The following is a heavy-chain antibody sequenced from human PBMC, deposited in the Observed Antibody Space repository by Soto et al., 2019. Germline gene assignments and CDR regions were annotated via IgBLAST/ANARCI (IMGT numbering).Heavy chain of an antibody. CDR1: GGTFSSYA. Sequence: GASVKVSCKASGGTFSSYAISWVRQAPGQGLEWMGGIIPNFGTANYAQKFQGRVTITTDTSTSTAYMELRSLRSDDTAVYYCARDPLEYYYDSSGYDSAESFDIWGQGTMVTVSS. CDR3: ARDPLEYYYDSSGYDSAESFDI. D-gene: IGHD3-22*01. V-gene: IGHV1-69*05. CDR2: IIPNFGTA. J-gene: IGHJ3*02.